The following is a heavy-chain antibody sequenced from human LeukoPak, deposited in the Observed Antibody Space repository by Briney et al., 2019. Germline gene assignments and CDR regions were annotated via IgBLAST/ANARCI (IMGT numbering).Heavy chain of an antibody. CDR1: GFTFSSYA. J-gene: IGHJ4*02. Sequence: GGSLRLSCAASGFTFSSYAMSWVRQAPGTGLEWVSAISGSGGSTYYEDSVKGRFTISRDNSKNTLYLQMNSLRAEDTAVYYCAKDRPGRIAVAAIFDYWGQGTLVTVSS. V-gene: IGHV3-23*01. CDR2: ISGSGGST. CDR3: AKDRPGRIAVAAIFDY. D-gene: IGHD6-19*01.